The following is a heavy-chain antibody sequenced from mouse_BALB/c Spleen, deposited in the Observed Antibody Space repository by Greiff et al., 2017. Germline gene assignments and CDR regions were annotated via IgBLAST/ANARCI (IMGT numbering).Heavy chain of an antibody. J-gene: IGHJ4*01. D-gene: IGHD2-1*01. CDR3: AREGNYDAMDY. Sequence: VQLKESGPQLVRPGASVKISCKASGYSFTSYWMHWVKQRPGQGLEWIGMIDPSDSETRLNQKFKDKATLTVDKSSSTAYMQLSSPTSEDSAVFYCAREGNYDAMDYWGQGTSVTVSS. CDR2: IDPSDSET. V-gene: IGHV1S126*01. CDR1: GYSFTSYW.